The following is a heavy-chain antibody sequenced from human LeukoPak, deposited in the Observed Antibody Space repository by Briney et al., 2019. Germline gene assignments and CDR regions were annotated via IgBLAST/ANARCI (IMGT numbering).Heavy chain of an antibody. CDR1: GFTFSSYS. CDR2: ISGSGGST. CDR3: AKEPYYDILTGYYYYYYMDV. D-gene: IGHD3-9*01. J-gene: IGHJ6*03. Sequence: GGSLRLSCAASGFTFSSYSMNWVRQAPGKGLEWVSAISGSGGSTYYADSVKGRFTISRDNSKNTLYLQMNSLRAEDTAVYYCAKEPYYDILTGYYYYYYMDVWGKGTTVTVSS. V-gene: IGHV3-23*01.